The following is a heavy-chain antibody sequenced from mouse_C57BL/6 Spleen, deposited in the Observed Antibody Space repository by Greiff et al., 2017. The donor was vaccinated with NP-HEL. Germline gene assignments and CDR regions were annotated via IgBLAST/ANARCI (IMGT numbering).Heavy chain of an antibody. CDR3: ARDLDYYWYFDV. Sequence: EVMLVESGGGLVKPGGSLKLSCAASGFTFSSYAMSWVRQTPEKRLEWVATISDGGSYTYYPDNVKGRFTISRDNAKNNLYLQMSHLKSEDTAMYYCARDLDYYWYFDVWGTGTTVTVSS. CDR1: GFTFSSYA. CDR2: ISDGGSYT. V-gene: IGHV5-4*01. J-gene: IGHJ1*03. D-gene: IGHD1-1*02.